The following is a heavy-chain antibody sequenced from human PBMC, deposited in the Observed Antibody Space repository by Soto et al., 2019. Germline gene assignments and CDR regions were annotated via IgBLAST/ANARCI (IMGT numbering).Heavy chain of an antibody. CDR2: IHTSGIT. V-gene: IGHV4-61*01. D-gene: IGHD1-26*01. J-gene: IGHJ4*02. CDR3: AREDMSGTYYFDY. Sequence: PSETLSLTCSVSGGSVSSETHFWSWVRQPPGKGLEWIGYIHTSGITNSNPSLKSRVTISSDTSRNQFSLSLSSVTAADTAVYFCAREDMSGTYYFDYWGPGILVTVS. CDR1: GGSVSSETHF.